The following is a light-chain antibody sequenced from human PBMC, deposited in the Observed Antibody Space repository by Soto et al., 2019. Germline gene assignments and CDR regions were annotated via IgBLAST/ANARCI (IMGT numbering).Light chain of an antibody. V-gene: IGKV1-39*01. J-gene: IGKJ3*01. CDR2: AAS. CDR1: QTISTW. CDR3: QQDLRPPLT. Sequence: DIQVTQSPPTLSASVGDRVTITCRASQTISTWMAWYQQKPGKAPKLLIYAASTLQSGVPSRFSASGSGTDFTLTISSLQPEDFATYYCQQDLRPPLTFGPGTKVDIK.